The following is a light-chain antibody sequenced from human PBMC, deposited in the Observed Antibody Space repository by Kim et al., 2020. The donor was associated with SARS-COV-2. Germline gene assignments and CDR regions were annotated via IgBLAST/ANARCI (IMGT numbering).Light chain of an antibody. V-gene: IGKV3-20*01. CDR3: QQYASSLLT. CDR2: DAS. J-gene: IGKJ4*01. Sequence: EIVLTQSPGTLSLSPGERATLSCRASQSVASSYLAWYQQKPVQAPKLLIYDASRRATGIPDRFSGRGSGTDFTLTISRLEPADCAVYYGQQYASSLLTFGGGTKVDIK. CDR1: QSVASSY.